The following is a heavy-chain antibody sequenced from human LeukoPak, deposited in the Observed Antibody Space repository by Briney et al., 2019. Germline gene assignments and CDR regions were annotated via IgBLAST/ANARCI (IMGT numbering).Heavy chain of an antibody. CDR2: ISYDGSNK. D-gene: IGHD6-19*01. V-gene: IGHV3-30*03. CDR3: AISSGWPVY. CDR1: GFTFSSYG. Sequence: GRSLRLSCAASGFTFSSYGMHWVRQAPGKGLEWVAVISYDGSNKYYADSVKGRFTISRDNSKNTLYLQMNSLRAEDTAVYYCAISSGWPVYWGQGTLVTVSS. J-gene: IGHJ4*02.